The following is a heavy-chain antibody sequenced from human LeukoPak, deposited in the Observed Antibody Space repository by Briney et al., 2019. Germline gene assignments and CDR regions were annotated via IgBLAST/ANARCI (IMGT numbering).Heavy chain of an antibody. Sequence: VRQAPGKGLEWVSVIYSGGSTYYADSVKGRFTISRDNSKNTLYLQMNSLRAEDTAVYYCARDQGRLLWFGELFKDHYYYYGMDVWGQGTTVTVSS. CDR3: ARDQGRLLWFGELFKDHYYYYGMDV. CDR2: IYSGGST. D-gene: IGHD3-10*01. V-gene: IGHV3-53*01. J-gene: IGHJ6*02.